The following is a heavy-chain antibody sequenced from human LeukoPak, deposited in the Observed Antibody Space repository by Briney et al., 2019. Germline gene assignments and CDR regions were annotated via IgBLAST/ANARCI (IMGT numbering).Heavy chain of an antibody. J-gene: IGHJ4*02. D-gene: IGHD3-10*01. Sequence: PGGSLRLSCPASGFTFSGYAMHWVRQAPGKGLEWVAIISYDGNKKYYADSVKGRFTISRDNSKNTVYLQMNSLRAEDTAVYYCASDSEGIDYWGQGTLVTVSS. V-gene: IGHV3-30*04. CDR2: ISYDGNKK. CDR3: ASDSEGIDY. CDR1: GFTFSGYA.